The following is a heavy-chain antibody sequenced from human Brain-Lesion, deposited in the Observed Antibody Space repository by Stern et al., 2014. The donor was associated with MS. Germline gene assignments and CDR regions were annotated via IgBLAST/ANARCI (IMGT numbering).Heavy chain of an antibody. CDR2: SDHSGST. CDR3: ARFPASRPHVFDS. J-gene: IGHJ4*02. V-gene: IGHV4-4*02. D-gene: IGHD6-13*01. CDR1: GGSISSSNW. Sequence: QVQLQESGPGLVKPSGTLSLTCAVSGGSISSSNWWSWVRQSPGMGLEWIGESDHSGSTIYNPSLKSRVTVSVDKSKNRFSLNLRSVTAADTAVYFCARFPASRPHVFDSWGQGTLVTVS.